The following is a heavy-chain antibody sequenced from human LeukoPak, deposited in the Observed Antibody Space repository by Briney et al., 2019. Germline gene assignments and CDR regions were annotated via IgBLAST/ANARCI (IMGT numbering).Heavy chain of an antibody. Sequence: PGGSLRLSCAASGFTFSSYGMHWVRQAPGKGLEWVAVISYDGSNKYYADSVKGRFTIPRDNSKNTLYLQMNSLRAEDTAVYYCAKDRIAAAGTLDYWGQGTLVTVSS. D-gene: IGHD6-13*01. CDR3: AKDRIAAAGTLDY. CDR1: GFTFSSYG. CDR2: ISYDGSNK. J-gene: IGHJ4*02. V-gene: IGHV3-30*18.